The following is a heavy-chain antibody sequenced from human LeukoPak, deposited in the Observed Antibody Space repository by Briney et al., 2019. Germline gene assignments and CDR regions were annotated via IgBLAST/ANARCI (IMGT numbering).Heavy chain of an antibody. CDR3: ARDFRHRYYYDNSGYYWFDP. J-gene: IGHJ5*02. CDR1: SYTFTNYG. V-gene: IGHV1-18*01. D-gene: IGHD3-22*01. CDR2: ISTYNGYT. Sequence: GASVKVSCKATSYTFTNYGIIWVRQAPGQGLEWMGWISTYNGYTNYAQKLQGRVIMTTDTSTSTAYMELRSLRSDDTAVYYCARDFRHRYYYDNSGYYWFDPWGQGTLVTVSS.